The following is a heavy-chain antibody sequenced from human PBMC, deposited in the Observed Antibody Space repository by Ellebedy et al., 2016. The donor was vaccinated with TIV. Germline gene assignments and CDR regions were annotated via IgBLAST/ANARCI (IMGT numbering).Heavy chain of an antibody. J-gene: IGHJ2*01. CDR2: SFMVGST. CDR3: ARLRQSRDRSHWYFDL. Sequence: GSLRLSXTVSGGSFSSYYWSWIRQAAGKGLEWIGRSFMVGSTTYNPSLKNRVTMSVDVSTTQLSLNLSAVTAADTAVYFCARLRQSRDRSHWYFDLWGRGTLVTVSS. D-gene: IGHD1-14*01. V-gene: IGHV4-4*07. CDR1: GGSFSSYY.